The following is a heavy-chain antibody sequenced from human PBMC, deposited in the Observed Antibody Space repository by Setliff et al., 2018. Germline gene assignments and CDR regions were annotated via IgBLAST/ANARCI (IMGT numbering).Heavy chain of an antibody. CDR3: ARGRNVAARLLDS. CDR1: GGGGSFSAYY. D-gene: IGHD6-6*01. V-gene: IGHV4-34*01. Sequence: ASETLSLTCGVSGGGGSFSAYYWSWIRQPPGKGLEWIGEISPGGSTIYNPSLQSRVTISIDTSKDQFSLTVTSVTAADTAMYYCARGRNVAARLLDSWGQGTLVTVSS. J-gene: IGHJ4*02. CDR2: ISPGGST.